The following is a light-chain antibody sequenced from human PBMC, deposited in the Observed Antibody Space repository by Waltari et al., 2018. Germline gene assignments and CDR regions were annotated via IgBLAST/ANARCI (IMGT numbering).Light chain of an antibody. Sequence: QSALTQPASVSGSPGQSTTISCTGTSSDVGRNNLVSRYQQHPGKAPKLIIYEGSKRPSGVSNRFSGSKSGNTASLTISGLQAEDEADYYCCSYAGSSTYVFGTGTKVTVL. CDR2: EGS. CDR3: CSYAGSSTYV. J-gene: IGLJ1*01. CDR1: SSDVGRNNL. V-gene: IGLV2-23*01.